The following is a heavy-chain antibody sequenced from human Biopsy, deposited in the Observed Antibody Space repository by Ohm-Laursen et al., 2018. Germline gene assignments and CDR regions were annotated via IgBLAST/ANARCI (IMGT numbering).Heavy chain of an antibody. V-gene: IGHV3-11*01. Sequence: SLRPSCSASGLIFSDYYMSWIRRAPGKGLEWIAYISARDGVVYYADSVKGRFTISRDNTNNSLYLQMTSLRPEDTAVFYCARGKYKDFSTGLPRPYHYTLDFWGPGTTVTVSS. CDR3: ARGKYKDFSTGLPRPYHYTLDF. CDR1: GLIFSDYY. J-gene: IGHJ6*02. CDR2: ISARDGVV. D-gene: IGHD3-22*01.